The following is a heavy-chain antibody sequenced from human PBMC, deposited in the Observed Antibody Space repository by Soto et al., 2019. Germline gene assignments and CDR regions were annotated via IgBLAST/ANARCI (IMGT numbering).Heavy chain of an antibody. V-gene: IGHV1-8*01. CDR2: MNPNSGNT. J-gene: IGHJ4*02. D-gene: IGHD3-16*02. CDR1: GYTFTSYD. Sequence: PSVKVSCKASGYTFTSYDINWVRQATGQGLEWMGWMNPNSGNTGYAQKFQGRVTMTRNTSISTAYMELSSLRSEDTAVYYCARAVPLTYYDYIWGSYRSGYYFDYWGQRTLVTVSS. CDR3: ARAVPLTYYDYIWGSYRSGYYFDY.